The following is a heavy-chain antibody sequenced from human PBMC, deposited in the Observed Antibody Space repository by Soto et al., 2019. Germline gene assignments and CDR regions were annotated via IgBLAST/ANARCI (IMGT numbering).Heavy chain of an antibody. J-gene: IGHJ5*02. V-gene: IGHV4-39*02. CDR3: ARDRGYCSGGSCYDWFDP. CDR1: GDSISNGNWY. D-gene: IGHD2-15*01. CDR2: INHSGNT. Sequence: PSETLSLTCTVSGDSISNGNWYWDWIRQPPGKGLQWIGMINHSGNTYSTRPLWGRVTMSADTSKNQFSMRLSSVTAADTAVYYCARDRGYCSGGSCYDWFDPWGQGTQVTVSS.